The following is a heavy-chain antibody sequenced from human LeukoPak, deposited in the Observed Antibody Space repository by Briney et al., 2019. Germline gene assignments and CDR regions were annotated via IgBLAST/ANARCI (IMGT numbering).Heavy chain of an antibody. D-gene: IGHD1-26*01. CDR3: AKDFVPRGGSYFPGFDY. CDR2: ISNSGDRT. V-gene: IGHV3-23*01. CDR1: GFTFSSYA. J-gene: IGHJ4*02. Sequence: GGSLRLSCAASGFTFSSYAMNWVRQAPGKGLEWVSTISNSGDRTYYADSVKGRFTISRDNSKNTLYLQINSLRTEDTAVYYCAKDFVPRGGSYFPGFDYWGQGTLVSVSS.